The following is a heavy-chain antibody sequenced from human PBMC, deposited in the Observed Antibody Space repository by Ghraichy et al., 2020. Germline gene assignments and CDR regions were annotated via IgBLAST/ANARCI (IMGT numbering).Heavy chain of an antibody. D-gene: IGHD6-19*01. CDR1: GDSVSSNSAA. Sequence: SQTLSLTCAISGDSVSSNSAAWNWIRPSPSRGLEWLGRTYYRSKWYNDYAVSVKSRITINPDTSKNQFSLQLNSVTPEDTAVYYCARVVAVAGTRYYYYGMDVWGQGTTVTVSS. CDR2: TYYRSKWYN. J-gene: IGHJ6*02. V-gene: IGHV6-1*01. CDR3: ARVVAVAGTRYYYYGMDV.